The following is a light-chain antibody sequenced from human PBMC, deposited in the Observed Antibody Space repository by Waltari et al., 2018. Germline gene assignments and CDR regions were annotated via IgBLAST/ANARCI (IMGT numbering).Light chain of an antibody. CDR1: ISDIGAYNY. V-gene: IGLV2-8*01. Sequence: QSALTQPPSASGPPGQSVAISCTGTISDIGAYNYVSWYQQHPGKAPKLIIDEVTKRPSGVPDRFSGSKSGNTASLTVSGLQPEDEADYYCASFAGNFIWVFGGGTKLTVL. J-gene: IGLJ3*02. CDR2: EVT. CDR3: ASFAGNFIWV.